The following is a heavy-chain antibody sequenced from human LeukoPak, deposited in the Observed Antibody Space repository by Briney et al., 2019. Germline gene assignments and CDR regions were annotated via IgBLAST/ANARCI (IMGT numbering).Heavy chain of an antibody. V-gene: IGHV3-33*06. CDR1: GFTLSSYG. Sequence: PTGGSLRLSCAASGFTLSSYGMHWVRQAPGKGLEWVAVIWYDGSNKYYADSVKGRFTISRDNSKNTLYLQMNSLRAEDTAVYYCAKALVAHYYYYYMDVWGKGTTVTVSS. J-gene: IGHJ6*03. CDR2: IWYDGSNK. CDR3: AKALVAHYYYYYMDV.